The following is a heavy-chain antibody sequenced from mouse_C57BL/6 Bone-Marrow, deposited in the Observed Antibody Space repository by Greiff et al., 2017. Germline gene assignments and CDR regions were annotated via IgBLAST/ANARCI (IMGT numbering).Heavy chain of an antibody. Sequence: EVKLMESGGGLVQPGGSMKLSCVASGFTFSNYWMNWVRQSPEKGLEWVAQIRSKSDNYATPYAVSVQGRFTISRDDSKSSVYLQLNNERAEDTGSYYCTAHKAIVDPFDYWGQGTTLTVSS. D-gene: IGHD1-1*01. CDR3: TAHKAIVDPFDY. V-gene: IGHV6-3*01. CDR1: GFTFSNYW. CDR2: IRSKSDNYAT. J-gene: IGHJ2*01.